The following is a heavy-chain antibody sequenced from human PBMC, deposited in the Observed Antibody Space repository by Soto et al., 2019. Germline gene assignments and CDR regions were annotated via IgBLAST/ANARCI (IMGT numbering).Heavy chain of an antibody. J-gene: IGHJ4*02. V-gene: IGHV4-30-4*01. Sequence: SETLCLTCTVSLGSVSSGDYSWSXIRQPPGKAQEWIGYTYHSGTTSSNPSLERRISISLATSKKQFSLRLSSVTAADTAVYYCARVPSYATSGSYYIDYWGQGTLVTVSS. CDR2: TYHSGTT. CDR3: ARVPSYATSGSYYIDY. D-gene: IGHD1-26*01. CDR1: LGSVSSGDYS.